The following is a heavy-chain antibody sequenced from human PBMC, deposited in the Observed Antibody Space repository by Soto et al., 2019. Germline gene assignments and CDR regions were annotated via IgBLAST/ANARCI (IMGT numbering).Heavy chain of an antibody. V-gene: IGHV3-33*01. CDR1: GFTFSSYG. CDR2: IWYDGSNK. CDR3: ASDFRRHRAVVITNFDY. J-gene: IGHJ4*02. D-gene: IGHD3-22*01. Sequence: GGSLRLSCAASGFTFSSYGMHWVRQAPGKGLEWVAVIWYDGSNKYYADSVKGRFTISRDNSKNTLYLQMNSLRAEDTAVYYCASDFRRHRAVVITNFDYWGQGTLVTVSS.